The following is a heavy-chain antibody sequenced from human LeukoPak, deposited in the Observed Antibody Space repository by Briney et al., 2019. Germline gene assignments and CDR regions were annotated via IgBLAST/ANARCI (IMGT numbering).Heavy chain of an antibody. CDR1: GFTFSSYS. J-gene: IGHJ4*02. CDR3: ARESSGVLGFDS. D-gene: IGHD3-10*01. CDR2: ISSSSSTI. Sequence: NPGGSLRLSCAASGFTFSSYSMNWVRQAPGKGLEWVSYISSSSSTIYYADSVKGRFTISRDNVKNSLYLQMNSLRDEDTAVYYCARESSGVLGFDSWGQGTLVTVSS. V-gene: IGHV3-48*02.